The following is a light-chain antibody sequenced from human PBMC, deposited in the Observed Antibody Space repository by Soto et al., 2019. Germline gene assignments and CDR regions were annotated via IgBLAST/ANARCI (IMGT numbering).Light chain of an antibody. CDR3: QQSYSTLALT. CDR2: AAS. V-gene: IGKV1-39*01. Sequence: DIQMTQSPSSLSASVGDRVTITCRASQSISSYLNWYQQKQGKDPKLLIYAASSLQSGVPSRFSGSGSGTDFSLTISSLEPEDFATYYCQQSYSTLALTFGGGTKVEIK. J-gene: IGKJ4*01. CDR1: QSISSY.